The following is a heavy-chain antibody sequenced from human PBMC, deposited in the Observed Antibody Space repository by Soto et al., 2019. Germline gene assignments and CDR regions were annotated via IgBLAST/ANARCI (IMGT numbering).Heavy chain of an antibody. CDR3: ARVGSAGWHFDY. CDR1: GFTFSSYG. V-gene: IGHV3-33*01. Sequence: HPGGSLRLSCAASGFTFSSYGMHWVRQAPGKGLEWVAVIWYDGSNKYYADSVKGRFTISRDNSKNTLYLQMNSLRAEDTAVYYCARVGSAGWHFDYWGQGTLVTVSS. D-gene: IGHD2-15*01. J-gene: IGHJ4*02. CDR2: IWYDGSNK.